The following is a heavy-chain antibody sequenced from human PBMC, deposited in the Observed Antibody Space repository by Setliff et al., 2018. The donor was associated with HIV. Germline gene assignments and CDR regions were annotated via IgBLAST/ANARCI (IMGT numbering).Heavy chain of an antibody. CDR1: GFTVRSSY. CDR2: LYSGGSI. CDR3: ARAGWYNSDDDQPGPGY. D-gene: IGHD1-1*01. Sequence: PGGSLRLSCAASGFTVRSSYMSWVRQAPGKGLQWVSVLYSGGSIYYADSVRGRFTISRDNAKNSLYLQMNSLRAEDTAFYFCARAGWYNSDDDQPGPGYWGQGTQVTVSS. V-gene: IGHV3-66*01. J-gene: IGHJ4*02.